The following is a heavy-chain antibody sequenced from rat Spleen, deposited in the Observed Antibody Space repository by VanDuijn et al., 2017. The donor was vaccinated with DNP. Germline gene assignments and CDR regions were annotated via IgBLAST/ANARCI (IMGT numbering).Heavy chain of an antibody. J-gene: IGHJ2*01. V-gene: IGHV3-1*01. CDR3: ARWRIGPHYFDY. Sequence: EVQLQESGPGLVKPSQSLSLTCSVTGYSITSDYWGWIRKFPGNKMEYIGHISYSGRTNYNPSLKSRISITRDTSKNQFFLQLNSVSTEDTATYYCARWRIGPHYFDYWGQGVMATVSS. CDR1: GYSITSDY. CDR2: ISYSGRT. D-gene: IGHD1-11*01.